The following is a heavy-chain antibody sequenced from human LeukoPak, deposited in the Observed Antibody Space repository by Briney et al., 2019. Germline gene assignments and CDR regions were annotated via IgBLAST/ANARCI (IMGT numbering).Heavy chain of an antibody. CDR1: GFTFSSYW. J-gene: IGHJ1*01. CDR3: SLEGSSWYRYFQH. CDR2: IKQDGGEK. D-gene: IGHD6-13*01. V-gene: IGHV3-7*05. Sequence: GGSLRLSCAAFGFTFSSYWMSWVRQAPGKGLEWVANIKQDGGEKYYVDSVKGRFTISRDNAKNSLYLQMNSLRAEDTAVYYSSLEGSSWYRYFQHWGQGTLVTVSS.